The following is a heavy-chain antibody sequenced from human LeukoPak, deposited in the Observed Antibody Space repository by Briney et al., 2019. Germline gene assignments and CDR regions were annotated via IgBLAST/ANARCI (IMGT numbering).Heavy chain of an antibody. Sequence: GGSLRLSCAASGFTFSSYTMSWVRQAPGKGLEWVSYITSSSSTIYYADSVKGRFTISRDNAKNSLYLQMNSLRAEDTAVYYCARDIVVVPAAKEDYWGQGTLVTVSS. CDR3: ARDIVVVPAAKEDY. D-gene: IGHD2-2*01. J-gene: IGHJ4*02. CDR1: GFTFSSYT. CDR2: ITSSSSTI. V-gene: IGHV3-48*01.